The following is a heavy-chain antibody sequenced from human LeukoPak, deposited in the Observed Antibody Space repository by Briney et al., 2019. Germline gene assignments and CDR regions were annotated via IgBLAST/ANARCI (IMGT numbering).Heavy chain of an antibody. V-gene: IGHV3-53*01. Sequence: GGSLRLSCAASGFTVSSNYMSWVRQAPGKGLEWVSVIYSGGSTYYADSVKGRFTISRDNSKNTLYLQMNSLRAEDTAVYYCARPRGNIEMATIPFDYWGQGTVVTVSS. D-gene: IGHD5-24*01. CDR3: ARPRGNIEMATIPFDY. J-gene: IGHJ4*02. CDR2: IYSGGST. CDR1: GFTVSSNY.